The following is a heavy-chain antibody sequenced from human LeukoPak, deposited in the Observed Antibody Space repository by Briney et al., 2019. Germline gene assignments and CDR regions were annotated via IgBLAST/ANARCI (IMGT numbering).Heavy chain of an antibody. CDR2: IKQDGSEK. CDR3: ARDDCSSISCYHNWFDP. J-gene: IGHJ5*02. Sequence: GGSLRLSCAASGFTFSNYWMSWVRQAPGKGLEWVANIKQDGSEKYFVDSVKGRFTISRDNAKNSLYLQMNSLRAEDTAVYYCARDDCSSISCYHNWFDPWGQGTLVTVSS. V-gene: IGHV3-7*01. D-gene: IGHD2-2*01. CDR1: GFTFSNYW.